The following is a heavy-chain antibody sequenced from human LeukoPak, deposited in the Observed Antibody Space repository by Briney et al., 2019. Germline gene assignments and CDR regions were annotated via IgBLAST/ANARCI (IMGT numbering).Heavy chain of an antibody. CDR3: AGSSGWYERGFDY. CDR2: IYYSGST. Sequence: SETLSLTCTVSGGSISSSSYYWGWIRQPPGKGLEWIGSIYYSGSTYYNPSLKSRVTISVDTSKNQFSLKLSSVTAADTAVYYCAGSSGWYERGFDYWGQGTLVTVSS. CDR1: GGSISSSSYY. D-gene: IGHD6-19*01. V-gene: IGHV4-39*01. J-gene: IGHJ4*02.